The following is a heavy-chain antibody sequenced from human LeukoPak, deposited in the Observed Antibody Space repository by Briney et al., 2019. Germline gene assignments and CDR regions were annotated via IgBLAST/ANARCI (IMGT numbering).Heavy chain of an antibody. CDR1: GFTFSSYA. D-gene: IGHD3-10*01. Sequence: GGSLRLSCVASGFTFSSYAMSWVRQAPGKGLEWVSAITGDRTIVYYADSVKGRFTISRDNSKNTLFLHMGSLRAEDAAVYYCAKDGLARGANWFDPWGQGTLVTVSS. CDR3: AKDGLARGANWFDP. J-gene: IGHJ5*02. V-gene: IGHV3-23*01. CDR2: ITGDRTIV.